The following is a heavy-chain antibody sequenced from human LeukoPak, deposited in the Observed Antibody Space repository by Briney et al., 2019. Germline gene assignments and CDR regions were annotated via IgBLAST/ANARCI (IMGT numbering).Heavy chain of an antibody. CDR3: AKGRGGLPFDY. CDR1: RLPFSNYA. D-gene: IGHD3-16*01. CDR2: ISASGGTT. Sequence: GGSLRLSCTASRLPFSNYAMIWAREAPGKALEGVSGISASGGTTYYAESVKGRFTISRDNSKNTLHLQMSSLRAEDTAVYYCAKGRGGLPFDYWGQGTLVTVSS. V-gene: IGHV3-23*01. J-gene: IGHJ4*02.